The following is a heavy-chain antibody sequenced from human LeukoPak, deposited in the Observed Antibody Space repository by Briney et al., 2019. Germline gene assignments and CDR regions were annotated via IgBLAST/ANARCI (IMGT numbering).Heavy chain of an antibody. CDR1: GGSFSGYY. J-gene: IGHJ5*02. D-gene: IGHD3-16*02. CDR2: INHSGST. V-gene: IGHV4-34*01. CDR3: ARVKHYIWGSYRYVWFDP. Sequence: KSSETLSLTCAVYGGSFSGYYWSWIRQPPGKGLEWIGEINHSGSTNYNPSLKSRVTISVDTSKDQFSLKPSSVTAADTAVYYCARVKHYIWGSYRYVWFDPWGQGTLVTVSS.